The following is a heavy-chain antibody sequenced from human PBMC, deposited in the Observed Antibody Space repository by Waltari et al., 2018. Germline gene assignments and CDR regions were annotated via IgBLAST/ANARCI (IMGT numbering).Heavy chain of an antibody. V-gene: IGHV4-39*01. D-gene: IGHD6-13*01. CDR2: IYYSGNT. CDR1: GGSISNNAYY. Sequence: QVQLRESGPGLVRPSETLSLTCTVSGGSISNNAYYWGWIRQPPGKGLEWIGSIYYSGNTYDNPSLKSRVTISVDTSKNQFSLKLTSVTAADTAVYYCARHATAADASSFTWGQGTLVIVSS. CDR3: ARHATAADASSFT. J-gene: IGHJ4*02.